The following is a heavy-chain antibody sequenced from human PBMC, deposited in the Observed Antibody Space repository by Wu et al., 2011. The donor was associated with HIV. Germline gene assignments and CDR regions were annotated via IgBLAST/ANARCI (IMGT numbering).Heavy chain of an antibody. Sequence: QVQLVQSGAEVKKPGASVKVSCKASGYTFTGYYMHWVRQAPGQGLEWMGWINPNSGGTNYAQKFQGRVTMTRDTSISTAYMELSRLRSDDTAVYYCARGLLCTMVGSYSDYWAQGTLVTVSS. V-gene: IGHV1-2*02. D-gene: IGHD3-10*02. CDR1: GYTFTGYY. J-gene: IGHJ4*02. CDR2: INPNSGGT. CDR3: ARGLLCTMVGSYSDY.